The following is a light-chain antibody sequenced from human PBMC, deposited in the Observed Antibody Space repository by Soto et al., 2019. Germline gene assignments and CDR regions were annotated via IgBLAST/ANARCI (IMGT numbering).Light chain of an antibody. CDR1: QSVSNN. Sequence: EIVLTQSPGTLSLSPGERATLSCRASQSVSNNYLAWYQQKPGQAPRLLIYGASTRATGIPARFSGSGSGTEFTLTISSLQSEDFAVYYCQQYNNWPITFGQGKRLEIK. CDR3: QQYNNWPIT. V-gene: IGKV3-15*01. J-gene: IGKJ5*01. CDR2: GAS.